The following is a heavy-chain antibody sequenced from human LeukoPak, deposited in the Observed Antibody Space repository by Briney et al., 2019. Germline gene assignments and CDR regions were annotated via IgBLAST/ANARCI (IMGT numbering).Heavy chain of an antibody. CDR2: ISGSGGST. CDR1: GFTFSSYA. Sequence: GGSLRLSCAASGFTFSSYAMSWVRQAPGKGLEWVSAISGSGGSTYYADSVKGRFTISRDNSKNTLYLQMNSLRAEDTAVYYCAKDYRTHDYGPHDAFDIWGQGAMVTVSS. V-gene: IGHV3-23*01. CDR3: AKDYRTHDYGPHDAFDI. J-gene: IGHJ3*02. D-gene: IGHD4-17*01.